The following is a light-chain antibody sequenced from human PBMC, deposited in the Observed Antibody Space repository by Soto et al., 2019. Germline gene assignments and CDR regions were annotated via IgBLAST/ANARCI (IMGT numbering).Light chain of an antibody. Sequence: QSVLTQPASVSGSPGQSITISCTGTSSVVGSYNLVSWYQQHPGKAPKLMIYEGSKRPSGVSNRCSGSKSGNTASLTISGLQAEDEADYSCCSYAGSSTYVSGTGTKVTVL. CDR2: EGS. CDR3: CSYAGSSTYV. CDR1: SSVVGSYNL. V-gene: IGLV2-23*01. J-gene: IGLJ1*01.